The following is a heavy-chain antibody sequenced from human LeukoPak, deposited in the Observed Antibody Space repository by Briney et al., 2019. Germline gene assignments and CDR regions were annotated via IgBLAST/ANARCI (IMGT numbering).Heavy chain of an antibody. CDR3: ARGPRIAARPGGFDP. CDR2: ISYDGSNK. D-gene: IGHD6-6*01. J-gene: IGHJ5*02. V-gene: IGHV3-30*04. Sequence: GGSLRLSCAASGFTFSSYAIHWVRQAPGKGLEWVALISYDGSNKYYGESVKGRFTISRDQSKNSLYLQMNSLRAEDTAVYYCARGPRIAARPGGFDPWGQGTLVTVSS. CDR1: GFTFSSYA.